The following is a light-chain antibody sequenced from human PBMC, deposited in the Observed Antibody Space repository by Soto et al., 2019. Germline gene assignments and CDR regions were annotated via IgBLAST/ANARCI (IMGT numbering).Light chain of an antibody. V-gene: IGLV2-11*01. J-gene: IGLJ1*01. CDR1: SSDVGGYNY. CDR2: DVN. CDR3: CSYAGSYTYV. Sequence: QSALTQPRSVSGSLGQSVTISCTGTSSDVGGYNYVSWYQQHPGKAPKLIIYDVNRRPSGVPDRFSGSKSGNTASLTISGLQAEDEADYYCCSYAGSYTYVFGTGTKVTVL.